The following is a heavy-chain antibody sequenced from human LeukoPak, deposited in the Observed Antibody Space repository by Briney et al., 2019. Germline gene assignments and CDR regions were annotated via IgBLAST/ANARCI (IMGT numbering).Heavy chain of an antibody. D-gene: IGHD3-10*01. V-gene: IGHV3-21*01. Sequence: GSLRLSCAASGFTLRSYAMNWVRQAPGKGLEWVSVISTTSNEIYYADPVKGRFTISRDNSKNSLYLQMYSLRAEDTAVYYCARDLYYFGSGTYYRSDAFDIWGQGTMVTVSA. J-gene: IGHJ3*02. CDR1: GFTLRSYA. CDR3: ARDLYYFGSGTYYRSDAFDI. CDR2: ISTTSNEI.